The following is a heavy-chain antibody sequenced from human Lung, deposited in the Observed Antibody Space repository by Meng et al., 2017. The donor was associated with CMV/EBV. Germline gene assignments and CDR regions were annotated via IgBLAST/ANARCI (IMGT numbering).Heavy chain of an antibody. CDR2: INSDGSST. CDR3: ARDKGRYYDFWSGYGGMDV. D-gene: IGHD3-3*01. V-gene: IGHV3-74*01. CDR1: GFTFSSYW. Sequence: SCAASGFTFSSYWMHWVRQAPGKGLVWVSRINSDGSSTSYADSVKGRFTIFRDNAKNTLYLQMNSLRAEDTAVYYCARDKGRYYDFWSGYGGMDVXGQGXTVTVSS. J-gene: IGHJ6*02.